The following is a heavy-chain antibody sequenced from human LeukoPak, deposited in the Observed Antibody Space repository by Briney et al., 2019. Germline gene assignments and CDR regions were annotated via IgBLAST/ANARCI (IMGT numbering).Heavy chain of an antibody. V-gene: IGHV3-30*03. Sequence: PGRSLRLSCAASGFTFSSYGMHWVRQAPGKGLEWVAVISYDGSNKYYADSVKGRFTIPRDNSKNTLYLQMNSLRAEDTAVYYCAPLSYCSSTSCSDYWGQGTLVTVSS. CDR1: GFTFSSYG. D-gene: IGHD2-2*01. J-gene: IGHJ4*02. CDR3: APLSYCSSTSCSDY. CDR2: ISYDGSNK.